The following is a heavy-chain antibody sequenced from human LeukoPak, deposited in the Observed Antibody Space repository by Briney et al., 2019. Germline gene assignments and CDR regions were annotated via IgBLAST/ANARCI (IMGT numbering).Heavy chain of an antibody. Sequence: SETLSLTCTVSGGSISGGGYYWSWIRQHPGQGLEWIGYIYYGGSTYYNPSLKSRVTISVDTSKNQFSPKLSSVTAADTAVYYCARDRNGYDHMFDYRGQGTLVTVSS. J-gene: IGHJ4*02. CDR2: IYYGGST. CDR3: ARDRNGYDHMFDY. D-gene: IGHD5-12*01. V-gene: IGHV4-31*03. CDR1: GGSISGGGYY.